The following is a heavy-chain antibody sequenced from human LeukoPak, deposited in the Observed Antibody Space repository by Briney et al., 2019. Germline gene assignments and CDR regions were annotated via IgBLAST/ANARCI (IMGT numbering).Heavy chain of an antibody. CDR3: VRVNDYGDRNLYYFGY. Sequence: PGGSLRLSCSASGFIFSNYGMYWVRQAPGKGLEFVSAISSGGDNTFYADSVKGRFTISRDNSKNTLYLQTGSLRGEDTAVYYCVRVNDYGDRNLYYFGYWGQGTLVTVSS. V-gene: IGHV3-64D*06. CDR2: ISSGGDNT. CDR1: GFIFSNYG. D-gene: IGHD4-17*01. J-gene: IGHJ4*02.